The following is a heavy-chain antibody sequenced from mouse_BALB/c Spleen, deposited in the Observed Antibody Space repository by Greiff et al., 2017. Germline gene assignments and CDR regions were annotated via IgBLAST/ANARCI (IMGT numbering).Heavy chain of an antibody. CDR3: ARSGSGYLDY. Sequence: EVQVVESGGGLVQPGGSRKLSCAASGFTFSSFGMHWVRQAPEKGLEWVAYISSGSSTIYYADTVKGRFTISRDNPKNTLFLQMTSLRSEDTAMYYCARSGSGYLDYWGQGTTLTVSS. CDR2: ISSGSSTI. D-gene: IGHD3-1*01. J-gene: IGHJ2*01. CDR1: GFTFSSFG. V-gene: IGHV5-17*02.